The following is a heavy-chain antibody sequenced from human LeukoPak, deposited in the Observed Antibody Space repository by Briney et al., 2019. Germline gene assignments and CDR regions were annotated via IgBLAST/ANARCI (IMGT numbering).Heavy chain of an antibody. CDR3: ARLPYNILIGHYYYYGMDV. CDR2: IYPGDSDT. V-gene: IGHV5-51*01. Sequence: AGESLKISCEGSGYSFTSYWIGWVRQMPGKGLEWMGIIYPGDSDTRYSPSFQRQVTISAHKPISPAYLQSSSLKASDTAMYYCARLPYNILIGHYYYYGMDVWGQGTTVTVSS. CDR1: GYSFTSYW. D-gene: IGHD3-9*01. J-gene: IGHJ6*02.